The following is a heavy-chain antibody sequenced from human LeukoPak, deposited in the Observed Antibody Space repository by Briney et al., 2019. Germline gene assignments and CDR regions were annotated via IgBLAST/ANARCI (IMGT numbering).Heavy chain of an antibody. CDR1: GGSISSGGYY. Sequence: SETLSLTCTVSGGSISSGGYYWSWVRQHPGKGLEWIGYIYYSGSTYYNPSLKSRVTISVDTSKNQFSLKLSSVTAADTAVYYCATGYSSSWYGPPHIWFDPWGQGTLVTVSS. V-gene: IGHV4-31*03. CDR2: IYYSGST. CDR3: ATGYSSSWYGPPHIWFDP. J-gene: IGHJ5*02. D-gene: IGHD6-13*01.